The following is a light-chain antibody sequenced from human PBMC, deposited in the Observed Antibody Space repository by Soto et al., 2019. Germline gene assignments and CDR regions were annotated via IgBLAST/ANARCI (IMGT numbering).Light chain of an antibody. CDR2: GAS. Sequence: DIVLTQSPGTLSLSPGERATLSCRASQSVSSSYLAWYQQKSGQAPRLLIYGASSRGTGIPDRFSGSGSGKDFTLTISRLEPEDFAVYYCQRYGGSFTFGPGTKVDIK. J-gene: IGKJ3*01. V-gene: IGKV3-20*01. CDR3: QRYGGSFT. CDR1: QSVSSSY.